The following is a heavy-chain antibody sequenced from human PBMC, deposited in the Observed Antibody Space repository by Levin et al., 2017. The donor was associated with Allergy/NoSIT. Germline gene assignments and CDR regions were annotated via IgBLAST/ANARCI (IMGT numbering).Heavy chain of an antibody. V-gene: IGHV3-53*01. CDR1: GFTVSSNY. D-gene: IGHD3-22*01. Sequence: AASVKVSCAASGFTVSSNYMSWVRQAPGKGLEWVSVIYSGGSTYYADSLKGRFTISRDNSKNTLYLQMNSLRAEDTAVYYCARAHYSSGYYYNYFDYWGQGTLVTVSS. CDR3: ARAHYSSGYYYNYFDY. CDR2: IYSGGST. J-gene: IGHJ4*02.